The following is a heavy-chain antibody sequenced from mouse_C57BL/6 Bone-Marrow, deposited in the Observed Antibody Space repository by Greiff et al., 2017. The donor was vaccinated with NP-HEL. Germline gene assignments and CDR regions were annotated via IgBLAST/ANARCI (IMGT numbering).Heavy chain of an antibody. CDR3: ARSAYYSNYDAMDY. Sequence: QVQLQQPGAELVKPGASVKMSCKASGYTFTSYWITWVKQRPGQGLEWIGDIYPGSGSTNYTEKFKSKATLTVDTSSSTAYMQLSSLTSEDSAVYYCARSAYYSNYDAMDYWGQGTSVTVSS. CDR1: GYTFTSYW. V-gene: IGHV1-55*01. J-gene: IGHJ4*01. D-gene: IGHD2-5*01. CDR2: IYPGSGST.